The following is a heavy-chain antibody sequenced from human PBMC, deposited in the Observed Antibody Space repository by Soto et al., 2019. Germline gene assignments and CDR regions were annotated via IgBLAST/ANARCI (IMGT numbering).Heavy chain of an antibody. J-gene: IGHJ6*03. CDR3: ARAMTIFGVVIPMGYYYCYMDV. V-gene: IGHV3-48*01. CDR1: GFTFSSYS. Sequence: GGSLRLSCAASGFTFSSYSMNWVRQAPGKGLEWVSYISSSSSTIYYADSVKGRFTISRDNAKNSLYLQMNSLRAEDTAVYYCARAMTIFGVVIPMGYYYCYMDVWGKGTTVTVSS. D-gene: IGHD3-3*01. CDR2: ISSSSSTI.